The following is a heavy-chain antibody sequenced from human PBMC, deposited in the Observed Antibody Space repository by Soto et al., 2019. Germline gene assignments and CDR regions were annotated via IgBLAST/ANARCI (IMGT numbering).Heavy chain of an antibody. CDR3: ARGITGGVGATKVAVET. V-gene: IGHV1-8*01. D-gene: IGHD1-26*01. CDR2: MNPNSGNT. CDR1: GYTFTSYD. Sequence: ASVKVSCKASGYTFTSYDINWVRQATGQGLEWMGWMNPNSGNTGYAQKFQGRVTVTRNTSISTAYMELSSLRSEDTAVYYCARGITGGVGATKVAVETWGDWTMVPV. J-gene: IGHJ3*02.